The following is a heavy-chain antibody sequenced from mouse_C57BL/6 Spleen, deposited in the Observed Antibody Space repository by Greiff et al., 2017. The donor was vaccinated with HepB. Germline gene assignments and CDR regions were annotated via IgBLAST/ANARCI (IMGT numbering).Heavy chain of an antibody. CDR1: GYAFSSSW. D-gene: IGHD1-1*01. J-gene: IGHJ4*01. CDR3: ARLDITTVVATEAMDY. V-gene: IGHV1-82*01. Sequence: LQESGPELVKPGASVKISCKASGYAFSSSWMNWVKQRPGKGLEWIGRIYPGDGDTNYNGKFKGKATLTADKSSSTAYMQLSSLTSEDSAVYFCARLDITTVVATEAMDYWGQGTSVTVSS. CDR2: IYPGDGDT.